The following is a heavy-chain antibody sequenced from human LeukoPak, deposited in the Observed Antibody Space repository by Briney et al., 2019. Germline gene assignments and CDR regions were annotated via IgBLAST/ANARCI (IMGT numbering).Heavy chain of an antibody. CDR2: IGASGGST. J-gene: IGHJ4*02. V-gene: IGHV3-23*01. D-gene: IGHD3-22*01. CDR1: GFTFSSYA. Sequence: GGSLRLSCAASGFTFSSYAMNWVRQAPGKGLEWVSGIGASGGSTYYADSVKGRFTISRDNSKNTLYLQMHSLRAEDTAVYYCVKGAGYSRNYFDYWGQGTLVTVSS. CDR3: VKGAGYSRNYFDY.